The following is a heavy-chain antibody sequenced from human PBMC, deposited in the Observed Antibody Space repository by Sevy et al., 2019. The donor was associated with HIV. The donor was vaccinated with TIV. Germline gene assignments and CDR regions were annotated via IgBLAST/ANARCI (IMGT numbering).Heavy chain of an antibody. D-gene: IGHD3-22*01. CDR3: ATSRSGYFDSSGYYIY. Sequence: GESLKISCQGSGYSFTSHWIGWVRHMPGKGLEWMGIIYPEDSETRYSPSFQGQVTFSADKSISTAYLQWSSLKPSDTAMYYCATSRSGYFDSSGYYIYWGQGTLVTVSS. J-gene: IGHJ4*02. CDR2: IYPEDSET. CDR1: GYSFTSHW. V-gene: IGHV5-51*01.